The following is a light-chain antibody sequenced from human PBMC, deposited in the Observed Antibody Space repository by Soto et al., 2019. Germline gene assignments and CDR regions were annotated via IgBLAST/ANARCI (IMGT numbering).Light chain of an antibody. CDR2: GAS. CDR3: QQYGSSPLT. Sequence: EIVLTQSPGTLSLSPGERATLSCRASQSVSSNYLAWHQQKPGQAPRLLIYGASSRATGTPDRFSGSGSGTDFTLTISRLEPEDFEVYYCQQYGSSPLTFGGGTKVEIK. V-gene: IGKV3-20*01. CDR1: QSVSSNY. J-gene: IGKJ4*01.